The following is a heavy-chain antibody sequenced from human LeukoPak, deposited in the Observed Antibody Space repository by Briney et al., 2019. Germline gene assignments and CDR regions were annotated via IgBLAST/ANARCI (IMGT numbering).Heavy chain of an antibody. J-gene: IGHJ4*02. CDR2: IAISGTYI. CDR3: ARDLSATARAYDY. D-gene: IGHD2-15*01. Sequence: PGGSLRLSCAASGFILSDYNMNRVRQAPGKGLEWVSFIAISGTYITYADSVKGRFTISRDNAKNSLYLQMNSLRAEDTAVYYCARDLSATARAYDYWGQGTLVTVSS. V-gene: IGHV3-21*01. CDR1: GFILSDYN.